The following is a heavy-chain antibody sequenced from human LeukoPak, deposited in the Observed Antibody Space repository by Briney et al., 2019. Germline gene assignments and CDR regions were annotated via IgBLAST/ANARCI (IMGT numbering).Heavy chain of an antibody. D-gene: IGHD1-26*01. J-gene: IGHJ4*02. CDR1: GGSISSYY. CDR3: ARVRWGSFDY. Sequence: PSETLSLTCTVSGGSISSYYWSWIRQPPGKGLEWIGYIYYSGSTNHNPSLKSRVTISVDTSKNQFSLKLSSVTAADTAVYYCARVRWGSFDYWGQGTLVTVSS. V-gene: IGHV4-59*01. CDR2: IYYSGST.